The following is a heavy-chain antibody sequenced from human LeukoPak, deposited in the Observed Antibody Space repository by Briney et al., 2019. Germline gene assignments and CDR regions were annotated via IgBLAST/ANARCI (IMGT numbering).Heavy chain of an antibody. CDR1: GFTFSSYW. D-gene: IGHD2-15*01. CDR3: ARDQCSGGSCYDWFDP. J-gene: IGHJ5*02. CDR2: IYSGGNT. Sequence: PEGSLRLSCAASGFTFSSYWMHWVRQAPGKGLEWVSVIYSGGNTYYGDSVKGRFTISRDNSKNTLYLQMNSLRAEDTAVYYCARDQCSGGSCYDWFDPWGQGTLVTVSS. V-gene: IGHV3-53*01.